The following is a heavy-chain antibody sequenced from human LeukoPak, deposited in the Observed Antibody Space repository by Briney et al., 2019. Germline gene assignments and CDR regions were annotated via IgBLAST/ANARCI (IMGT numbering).Heavy chain of an antibody. Sequence: ASVKVSCTASGYTFTSYGISWVRRAPGQGLEWMGWISAYNGNTNYAQKLQGRVTMTTDTSTSTAYMELRSLRSDDTAVYYCARGSRKWELRGLDYWGQGTLVTVSS. CDR2: ISAYNGNT. CDR1: GYTFTSYG. J-gene: IGHJ4*02. V-gene: IGHV1-18*01. D-gene: IGHD1-26*01. CDR3: ARGSRKWELRGLDY.